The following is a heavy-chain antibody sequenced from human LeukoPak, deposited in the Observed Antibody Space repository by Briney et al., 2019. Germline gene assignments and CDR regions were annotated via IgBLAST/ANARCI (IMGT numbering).Heavy chain of an antibody. CDR3: ARDPDHAFRRESRYYYYLDV. CDR1: GGTFSSYA. Sequence: SVKVSCKASGGTFSSYAISWVRQAPGQGLEWMGGIIPIFGTANYAQKFQGRVTITTDESKSTAHMELSSLRSEDTALYYCARDPDHAFRRESRYYYYLDVLGKGNTVTVSS. CDR2: IIPIFGTA. J-gene: IGHJ6*03. V-gene: IGHV1-69*05. D-gene: IGHD1-14*01.